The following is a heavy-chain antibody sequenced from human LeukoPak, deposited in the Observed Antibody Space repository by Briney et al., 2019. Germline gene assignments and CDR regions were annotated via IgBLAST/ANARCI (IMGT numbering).Heavy chain of an antibody. CDR3: ARSTSAAGTWPYYYYMDV. D-gene: IGHD6-13*01. Sequence: ASVKVSCKASGYTFTSYYMHWVRQAPGQGLEWMGIINPSGGSTSYAQKFQGRVTMTRDTSTSTVYMELSSLRSEDTAVYYCARSTSAAGTWPYYYYMDVWGKGTTVTVSS. CDR1: GYTFTSYY. CDR2: INPSGGST. V-gene: IGHV1-46*01. J-gene: IGHJ6*03.